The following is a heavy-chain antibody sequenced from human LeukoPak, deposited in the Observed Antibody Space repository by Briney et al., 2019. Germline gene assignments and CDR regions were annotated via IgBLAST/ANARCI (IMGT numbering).Heavy chain of an antibody. CDR1: GGTFSSYA. Sequence: AASVKISCKASGGTFSSYAISWVRQAPGQGLEWMGRIIPILGIANYAQKFQGRVTITADKSTSTAYMELSSLRSEDTAVYYCARDWRRWGTPQGAFDIWGQGTMVTVSS. CDR3: ARDWRRWGTPQGAFDI. CDR2: IIPILGIA. J-gene: IGHJ3*02. D-gene: IGHD3-16*01. V-gene: IGHV1-69*04.